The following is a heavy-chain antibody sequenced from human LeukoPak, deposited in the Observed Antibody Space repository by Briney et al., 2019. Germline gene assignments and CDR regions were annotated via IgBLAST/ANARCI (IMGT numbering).Heavy chain of an antibody. CDR3: ARDRIAAAGNYYYYGMDV. CDR2: VYYSGST. V-gene: IGHV4-61*01. D-gene: IGHD6-13*01. CDR1: GGSVSSDIYC. J-gene: IGHJ6*02. Sequence: SETLSLTCTVSGGSVSSDIYCWSWIRQPPGEGLEWIGYVYYSGSTNYNPSLKSRVTISVDTSKNQFSLKLTSVTAADTAVYYRARDRIAAAGNYYYYGMDVWGQGTTVTVAS.